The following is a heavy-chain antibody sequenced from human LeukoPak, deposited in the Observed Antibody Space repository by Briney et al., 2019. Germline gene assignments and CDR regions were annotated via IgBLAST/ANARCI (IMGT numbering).Heavy chain of an antibody. D-gene: IGHD4-11*01. CDR2: INSDESST. CDR3: ASLSVTTTPYYYYYMDV. CDR1: GFTFSSYW. J-gene: IGHJ6*03. Sequence: GGSLRLSCAASGFTFSSYWMHWVRQAPGKGLVWVSRINSDESSTSYADSVKGRFTISRDNAKNTLYLQMNSLRAEDTAVYYCASLSVTTTPYYYYYMDVWGKGTTVTVSS. V-gene: IGHV3-74*01.